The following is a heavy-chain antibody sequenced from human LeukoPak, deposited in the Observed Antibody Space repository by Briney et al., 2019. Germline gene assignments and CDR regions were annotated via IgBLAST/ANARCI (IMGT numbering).Heavy chain of an antibody. V-gene: IGHV3-21*01. D-gene: IGHD3-10*01. CDR1: EFTFSSYS. Sequence: GGSLRLSCAASEFTFSSYSMNWVRQAPGKGLEWVSSISSSSSYIYYADSVKGRFTISGDNAKNSLYLQMNSLRAEDTAVYYCARDGPVRGVIPLDYWGQGTLVTVSS. CDR3: ARDGPVRGVIPLDY. CDR2: ISSSSSYI. J-gene: IGHJ4*02.